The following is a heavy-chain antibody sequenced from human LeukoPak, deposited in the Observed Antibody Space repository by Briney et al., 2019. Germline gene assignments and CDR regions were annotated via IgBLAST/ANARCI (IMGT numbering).Heavy chain of an antibody. D-gene: IGHD2-2*01. CDR1: GGSISSSNW. Sequence: SETLSLTCAVSGGSISSSNWWSWVRQPPGKGLEWIGEIYHSGSTNYNPSLKSRVTISVDKSKNQFSLKLSSVTAADTAVYYCARGHLGYCSSTSCYYFDYWGQGTLVTVSS. V-gene: IGHV4-4*02. J-gene: IGHJ4*02. CDR2: IYHSGST. CDR3: ARGHLGYCSSTSCYYFDY.